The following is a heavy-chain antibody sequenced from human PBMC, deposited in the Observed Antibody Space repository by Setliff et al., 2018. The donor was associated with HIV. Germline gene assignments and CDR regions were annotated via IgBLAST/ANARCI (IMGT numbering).Heavy chain of an antibody. CDR3: AREPHELRYFDWLLYPAYYYYGMDV. D-gene: IGHD3-9*01. J-gene: IGHJ6*02. V-gene: IGHV3-21*01. Sequence: PGGSLRLSCEASGFTFSTYSMNWVRQAPGKGLEWVSSISSSSRSKYYADSVKGRFTISRDNAKNSLYLQMNSLRAEDTAVYYCAREPHELRYFDWLLYPAYYYYGMDVWGQGTTVTVSS. CDR1: GFTFSTYS. CDR2: ISSSSRSK.